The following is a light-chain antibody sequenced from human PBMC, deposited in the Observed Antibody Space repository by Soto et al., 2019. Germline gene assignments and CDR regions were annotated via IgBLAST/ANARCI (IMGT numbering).Light chain of an antibody. CDR3: SSYAGSNKRYV. J-gene: IGLJ1*01. Sequence: QSALTQPPSASGSPGQSVTISCSGTSSDVGGYNYVSWYQQHPGKAPKLLIYEVTKRPSGVPDRFSGSKSGNTASLTVSGLQTEDGADYYCSSYAGSNKRYVFGTGTKLTVL. V-gene: IGLV2-8*01. CDR1: SSDVGGYNY. CDR2: EVT.